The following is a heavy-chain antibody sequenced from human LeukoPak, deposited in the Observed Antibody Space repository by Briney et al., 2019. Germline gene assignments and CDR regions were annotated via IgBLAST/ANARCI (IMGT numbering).Heavy chain of an antibody. J-gene: IGHJ4*02. V-gene: IGHV3-48*03. D-gene: IGHD6-19*01. Sequence: PGGSLRRSCAASGFTFSSYEMNWVRQAPGKGLEWVSYTSSSGYTRYYADSVKGRFTISRDNAKNSLYLQMNSLRAEDTAVYYCARVGQWLVNYWGRGTLVTVSS. CDR2: TSSSGYTR. CDR1: GFTFSSYE. CDR3: ARVGQWLVNY.